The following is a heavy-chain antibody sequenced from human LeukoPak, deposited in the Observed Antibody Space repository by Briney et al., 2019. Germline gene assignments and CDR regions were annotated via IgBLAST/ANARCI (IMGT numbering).Heavy chain of an antibody. CDR1: GGSIRGYH. V-gene: IGHV4-59*08. J-gene: IGHJ4*02. CDR2: IYYSGST. D-gene: IGHD3-22*01. Sequence: SETLSLTCTVFGGSIRGYHWSWIRQPPGKGLEWIGYIYYSGSTNYNPSLKSRVTISVDTSKNQFSLKLSSVTAADTAVYYCARYAYYDSSGYRYWGQGTLVTVSS. CDR3: ARYAYYDSSGYRY.